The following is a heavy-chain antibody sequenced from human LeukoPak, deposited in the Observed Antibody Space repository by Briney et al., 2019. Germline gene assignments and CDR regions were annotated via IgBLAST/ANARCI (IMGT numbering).Heavy chain of an antibody. CDR3: ARGRSTGYPYYFEY. CDR2: MNPNSGST. Sequence: ASVKVSCTASGYTFTSYDINWVRQATGQGLEWMGWMNPNSGSTGYAQKFQGRVTITRNTSISTAYMELSGLRSEDTAVYYCARGRSTGYPYYFEYWGQGTLVTVSS. V-gene: IGHV1-8*03. CDR1: GYTFTSYD. D-gene: IGHD5-12*01. J-gene: IGHJ4*02.